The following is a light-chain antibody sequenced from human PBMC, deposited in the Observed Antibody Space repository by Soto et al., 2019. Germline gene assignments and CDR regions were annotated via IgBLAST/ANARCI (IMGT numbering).Light chain of an antibody. CDR3: QSYDSSLSVVV. CDR2: GNS. V-gene: IGLV1-40*01. CDR1: SSNIGAGYD. J-gene: IGLJ2*01. Sequence: QSVLTQPPSVSGAPGQRVTISCTGSSSNIGAGYDVHWYQQLPGTAPKLLIYGNSNRPSGVPDRFSGSKSGTSASLAITGLQAEDGADYYCQSYDSSLSVVVFGGGTTVAVL.